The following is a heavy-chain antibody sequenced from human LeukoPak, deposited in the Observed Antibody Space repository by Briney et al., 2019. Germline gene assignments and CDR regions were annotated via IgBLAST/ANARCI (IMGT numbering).Heavy chain of an antibody. D-gene: IGHD3-22*01. CDR2: ISSGSSYI. V-gene: IGHV3-21*01. Sequence: KSGGSLRLSCAASGFTFSSYERNWVRQAPGKGLEWVSSISSGSSYIYYADSVKGRFTISRDNAKNSLYLQMNSLRAEDTALYYCARERSSDTSRYYRYYTDYWGQGTLVTVSS. CDR3: ARERSSDTSRYYRYYTDY. J-gene: IGHJ4*02. CDR1: GFTFSSYE.